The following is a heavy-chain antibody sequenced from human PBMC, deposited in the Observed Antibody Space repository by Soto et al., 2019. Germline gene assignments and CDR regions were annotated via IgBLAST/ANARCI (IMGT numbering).Heavy chain of an antibody. J-gene: IGHJ5*02. CDR2: IAYSGDT. Sequence: SETLSLTCTVSGGSISSGGYYWSWIRQHPGKGLEWIGYIAYSGDTYYNPSLRSRVTISADRSENKFSLTLKSVTAADTAVYLCARDFERSAIGPWGQGTSVTVSS. CDR3: ARDFERSAIGP. CDR1: GGSISSGGYY. V-gene: IGHV4-31*03. D-gene: IGHD3-9*01.